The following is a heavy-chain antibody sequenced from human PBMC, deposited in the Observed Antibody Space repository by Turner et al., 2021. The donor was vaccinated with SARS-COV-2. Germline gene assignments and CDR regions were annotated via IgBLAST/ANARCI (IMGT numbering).Heavy chain of an antibody. V-gene: IGHV4-39*01. J-gene: IGHJ6*02. CDR1: DDSISSSSYY. CDR3: ASPSVDFWSGSYYGMDV. CDR2: IYYSGST. D-gene: IGHD3-3*01. Sequence: QLHLQESGPGLVKPSETLSLTCTVSDDSISSSSYYWGWIRQPPGKGLEWIGSIYYSGSTYYNPSLKSRVTISVDTSKNQFSLKLSSVTAADTAVYYCASPSVDFWSGSYYGMDVWGQGTTVTVSS.